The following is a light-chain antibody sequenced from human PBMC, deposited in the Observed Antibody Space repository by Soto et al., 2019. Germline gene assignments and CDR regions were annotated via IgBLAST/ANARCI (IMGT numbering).Light chain of an antibody. Sequence: QSALTQPASVSGSPGQSITISCPGTSSDVGGYNFVSWYQQHPGKAPKLMIYEVSNRPSGVSNRFSGSKSGNTASLTISGLQADDEADYYCSSYTSSSTVVFGGGTKLTVL. V-gene: IGLV2-14*01. CDR3: SSYTSSSTVV. CDR1: SSDVGGYNF. J-gene: IGLJ2*01. CDR2: EVS.